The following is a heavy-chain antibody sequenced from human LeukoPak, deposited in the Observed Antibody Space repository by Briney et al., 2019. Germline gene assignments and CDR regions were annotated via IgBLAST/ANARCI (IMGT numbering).Heavy chain of an antibody. J-gene: IGHJ4*02. Sequence: SETLSLTCTVSGGSIGGYYWSWIRQPPGKGLEWIGNIYYSGNTNYNPSLRSRVTISVDTSKDQLSLKLSSLTAADTAVYYCARQGHGYYDSRGPWVYWGQGTLVTVSS. CDR2: IYYSGNT. D-gene: IGHD3-22*01. CDR1: GGSIGGYY. CDR3: ARQGHGYYDSRGPWVY. V-gene: IGHV4-59*01.